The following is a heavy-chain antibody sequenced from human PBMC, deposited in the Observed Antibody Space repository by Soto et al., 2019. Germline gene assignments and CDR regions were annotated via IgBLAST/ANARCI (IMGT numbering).Heavy chain of an antibody. CDR2: FDPEDGET. CDR3: ATGGGTVTTDYYYYGMDV. D-gene: IGHD4-17*01. V-gene: IGHV1-24*01. CDR1: GYTLTELS. J-gene: IGHJ6*02. Sequence: ASVKVSCKVSGYTLTELSMHWVRQAPGKGLEWMGGFDPEDGETIYAQKFQGRVTMTEDTSTDTAYMELSSLRSEDTAVYYCATGGGTVTTDYYYYGMDVWGQGTTVTVSS.